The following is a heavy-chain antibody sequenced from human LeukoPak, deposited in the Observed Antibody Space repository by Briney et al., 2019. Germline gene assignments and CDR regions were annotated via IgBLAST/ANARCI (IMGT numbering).Heavy chain of an antibody. Sequence: GGSLRLSCAASEFTVSSNYMPWVRQAPGKGLEWVSVIYSGGSTYYADSVKGRFTISRDKSKNTLYLQMNSLRAEDTAVYYCARDSIVGASTDFDYWGQGTLVTVSS. CDR3: ARDSIVGASTDFDY. CDR2: IYSGGST. CDR1: EFTVSSNY. V-gene: IGHV3-66*01. J-gene: IGHJ4*02. D-gene: IGHD1-26*01.